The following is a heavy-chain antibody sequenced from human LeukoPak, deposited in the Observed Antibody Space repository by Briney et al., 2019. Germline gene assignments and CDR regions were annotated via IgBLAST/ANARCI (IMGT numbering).Heavy chain of an antibody. V-gene: IGHV1-58*02. Sequence: SVKVSCKASGFTFTSSAMQWVRQARGQRLEWIGWIVVGSGNTNYAQKFQERVTITRDMSTSTAYMELSSLRSEDTAVYYCARNTPAAIDRKAFDIWGQGTMVTVSS. D-gene: IGHD2-2*01. CDR3: ARNTPAAIDRKAFDI. CDR1: GFTFTSSA. CDR2: IVVGSGNT. J-gene: IGHJ3*02.